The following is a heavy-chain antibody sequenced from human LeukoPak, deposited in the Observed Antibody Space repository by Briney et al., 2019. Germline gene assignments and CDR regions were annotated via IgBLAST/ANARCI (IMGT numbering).Heavy chain of an antibody. CDR3: ARDLSSGYGDDY. CDR2: INPNSGDT. CDR1: GYTFTGYY. J-gene: IGHJ4*02. Sequence: ASVKVSCKASGYTFTGYYMHWVRQAPGQGLEWMGWINPNSGDTNYGQKFQGRVTMTRDTSISTAYMELSRLRSDDTAVYYCARDLSSGYGDDYWGQGTLVTVSS. D-gene: IGHD4-17*01. V-gene: IGHV1-2*02.